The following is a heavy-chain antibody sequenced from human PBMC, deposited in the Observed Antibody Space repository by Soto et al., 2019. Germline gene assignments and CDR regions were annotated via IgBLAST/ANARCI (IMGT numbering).Heavy chain of an antibody. CDR1: GFTFSSYG. CDR3: ARDPGFLDYDSSCGFDI. D-gene: IGHD3-22*01. J-gene: IGHJ3*02. V-gene: IGHV3-33*01. Sequence: QVQLVESGGGVVQPGRSLRLSCAASGFTFSSYGMHWVRQAPGKGLEWVAVIWYDGSNKYYADSVKGRFTISRDNSKNTLYLQMNSLRAEDTAVYYCARDPGFLDYDSSCGFDIWGQGTMVTVSS. CDR2: IWYDGSNK.